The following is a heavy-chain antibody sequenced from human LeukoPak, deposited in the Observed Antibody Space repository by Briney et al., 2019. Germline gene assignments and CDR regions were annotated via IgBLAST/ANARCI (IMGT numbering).Heavy chain of an antibody. Sequence: GESLKISCKGSGYRFTSFWIGWVRQMPGKGLEWMGFIYPGDSDIRYSPSFQGQVTISADNSITTAYLQWSSLKASDTAMYYCARSPPGTTGTTGIDYWGQGTLVTVSS. V-gene: IGHV5-51*01. CDR1: GYRFTSFW. D-gene: IGHD1-1*01. J-gene: IGHJ4*02. CDR3: ARSPPGTTGTTGIDY. CDR2: IYPGDSDI.